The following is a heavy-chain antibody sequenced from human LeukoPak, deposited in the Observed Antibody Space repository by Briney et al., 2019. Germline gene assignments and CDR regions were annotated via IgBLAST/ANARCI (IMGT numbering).Heavy chain of an antibody. J-gene: IGHJ6*03. V-gene: IGHV1-8*03. CDR3: ARGPWSYTSTILYYYYMDV. CDR2: MNPNSGNT. D-gene: IGHD1-26*01. Sequence: VASVKVSCKASGYTFTRYDINWVRQAGQGLEWMGWMNPNSGNTGYAQKFQGRVTITRNTSISTAYMELSSLRSEDTAVYYCARGPWSYTSTILYYYYMDVWGKGTTVTVSS. CDR1: GYTFTRYD.